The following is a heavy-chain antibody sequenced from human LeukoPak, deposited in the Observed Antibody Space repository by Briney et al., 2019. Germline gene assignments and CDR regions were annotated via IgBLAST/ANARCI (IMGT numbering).Heavy chain of an antibody. CDR1: GDSISSSTNL. J-gene: IGHJ5*02. CDR3: ARIYSPYRDYNREYNWFDP. CDR2: IYYSGST. Sequence: SETLSLTCTVCGDSISSSTNLWGWIRQPPGKGLEWIGKIYYSGSTSYNPSLKSRVTISVDTSKNQFSLEMSSVTAADTAVYYCARIYSPYRDYNREYNWFDPWGQGTLVTVSS. V-gene: IGHV4-39*01. D-gene: IGHD4-17*01.